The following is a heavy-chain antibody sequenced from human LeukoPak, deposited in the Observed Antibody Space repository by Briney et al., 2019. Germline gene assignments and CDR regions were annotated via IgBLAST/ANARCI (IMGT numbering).Heavy chain of an antibody. CDR1: GFTFSSYS. J-gene: IGHJ4*02. CDR3: ARDSCSGGSCYLFDY. D-gene: IGHD2-15*01. V-gene: IGHV3-48*01. CDR2: ISSSSSTI. Sequence: GGSLRLSCAASGFTFSSYSMNWVRQAPGKGLEWVSYISSSSSTIYYADSVKGRFTISRDSAKNSLYLQMNSLRAEDTAVYYCARDSCSGGSCYLFDYWGQGTLVTVSS.